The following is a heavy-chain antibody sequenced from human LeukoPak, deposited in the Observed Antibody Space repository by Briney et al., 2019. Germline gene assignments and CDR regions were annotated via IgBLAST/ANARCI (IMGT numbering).Heavy chain of an antibody. J-gene: IGHJ3*02. V-gene: IGHV3-21*01. CDR1: GFTFSSYS. CDR2: ISSSSSYI. CDR3: ARGEDTYYYDSSGYYGAFDI. D-gene: IGHD3-22*01. Sequence: SGGSLRLSCAASGFTFSSYSMNWVRQAPGKGLEWVSSISSSSSYIYYADSVKGRFTISRDNAKNSLYLQMNSLRAEDTAVYYCARGEDTYYYDSSGYYGAFDIWGQGTMVTVS.